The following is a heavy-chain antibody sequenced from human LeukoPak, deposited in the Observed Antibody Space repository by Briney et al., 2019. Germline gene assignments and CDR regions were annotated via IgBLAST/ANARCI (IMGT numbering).Heavy chain of an antibody. Sequence: PGRSLRLSCAASGFTFSNYGMHWVRQAPGKGLEWVAVISYDGSNKYYADSVKGRFAISRDNSKNTLYLLMNSLRAEDTAVYYCAKAYGYCTTTSCSHEEFDYWGQGTLVTVSS. D-gene: IGHD2-2*01. CDR2: ISYDGSNK. CDR3: AKAYGYCTTTSCSHEEFDY. CDR1: GFTFSNYG. V-gene: IGHV3-30*18. J-gene: IGHJ4*02.